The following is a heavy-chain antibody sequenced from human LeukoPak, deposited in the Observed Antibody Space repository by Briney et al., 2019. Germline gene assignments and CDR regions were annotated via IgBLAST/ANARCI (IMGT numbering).Heavy chain of an antibody. Sequence: PSETLSLTCTVSGGSISSYYWSWIRQPAGKGLEWIGRIYTSGSTNYKPSLKSRVTMSVDTSKNQFSLKLSSVTAADTAVYYCAKGTSSSGWNYYYYYGMDVWGQGTTVTVSS. CDR3: AKGTSSSGWNYYYYYGMDV. D-gene: IGHD6-19*01. V-gene: IGHV4-4*07. CDR2: IYTSGST. CDR1: GGSISSYY. J-gene: IGHJ6*02.